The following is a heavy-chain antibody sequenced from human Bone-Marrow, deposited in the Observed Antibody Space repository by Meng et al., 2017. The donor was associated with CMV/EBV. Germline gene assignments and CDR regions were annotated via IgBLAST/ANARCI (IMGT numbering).Heavy chain of an antibody. Sequence: GGSLRLSCAGSGFTFSSYEMNWVRQAPGKGLEWVSHIGSSGSFVYYADSVKGRFTTSRDDAKNSLYLQMSSLRAEDTAVYYCARWWWSLDRWGQGTLVTVYS. V-gene: IGHV3-48*03. J-gene: IGHJ5*02. CDR2: IGSSGSFV. CDR1: GFTFSSYE. D-gene: IGHD2-15*01. CDR3: ARWWWSLDR.